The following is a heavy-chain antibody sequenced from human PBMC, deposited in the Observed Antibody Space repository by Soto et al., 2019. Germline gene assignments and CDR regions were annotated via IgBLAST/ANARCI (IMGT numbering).Heavy chain of an antibody. CDR2: IYYSGST. CDR1: GGSISSGGYY. CDR3: ARTRAKSLSSSDPAGTFDY. D-gene: IGHD3-22*01. V-gene: IGHV4-31*03. J-gene: IGHJ4*02. Sequence: SETLSLTCTVSGGSISSGGYYWSWIRQHPGKGLEWIGYIYYSGSTYYNPSLKSRVTISVDTSKNQFSLKLSSVTAADTAVYYCARTRAKSLSSSDPAGTFDYWGQGTLVTAPQ.